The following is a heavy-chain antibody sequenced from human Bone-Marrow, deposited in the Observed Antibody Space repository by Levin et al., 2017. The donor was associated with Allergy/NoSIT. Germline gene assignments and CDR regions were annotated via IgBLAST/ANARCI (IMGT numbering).Heavy chain of an antibody. J-gene: IGHJ4*02. CDR2: TYYRSKWFN. CDR1: GDSVSSNSGA. Sequence: SETLSLTCDISGDSVSSNSGAWTWIRQSPSRGLEWLGRTYYRSKWFNEYAVSVKSRITISPDTSRNQFSLHLNSVTPEDTAVYYCAGGTFANGWNYWGQGTLVTVSS. D-gene: IGHD6-19*01. V-gene: IGHV6-1*01. CDR3: AGGTFANGWNY.